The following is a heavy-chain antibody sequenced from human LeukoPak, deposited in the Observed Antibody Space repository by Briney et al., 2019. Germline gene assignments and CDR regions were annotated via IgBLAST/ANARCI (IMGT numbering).Heavy chain of an antibody. V-gene: IGHV3-23*01. CDR3: AKARLAAHGTGAFDV. CDR1: GFTLSSYW. J-gene: IGHJ3*01. CDR2: FSATDGSA. D-gene: IGHD6-13*01. Sequence: PGGSLRLSCVASGFTLSSYWMTWVRLAPGKGLEWVSAFSATDGSAQYAGSVKGRFTISRDNSKNSLYLQMNSLRDEDTAVYYCAKARLAAHGTGAFDVWGQGTTVTLSS.